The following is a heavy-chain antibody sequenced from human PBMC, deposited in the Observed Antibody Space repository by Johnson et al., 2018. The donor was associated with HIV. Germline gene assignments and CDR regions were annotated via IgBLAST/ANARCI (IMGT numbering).Heavy chain of an antibody. V-gene: IGHV3-7*03. D-gene: IGHD3-3*01. CDR3: ATDLGLEWSEGNDAFDI. J-gene: IGHJ3*02. CDR1: GFTFSSYW. CDR2: IKQDGSEK. Sequence: MQLVESGGGLVQPGGSLRLSCAASGFTFSSYWMSWVRQAPGKGLEWVANIKQDGSEKYYVDSVKGRFTISRDNAKNSLYLQMNSLKTEDTAVYYCATDLGLEWSEGNDAFDIWGQGTMVIVSS.